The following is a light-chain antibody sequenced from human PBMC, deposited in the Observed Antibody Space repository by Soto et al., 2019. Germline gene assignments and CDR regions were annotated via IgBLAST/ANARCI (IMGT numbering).Light chain of an antibody. V-gene: IGKV3-20*01. CDR3: QQYGSSPHT. Sequence: EIVLTQSPGTLSLSPGERATLSCRASQSVSSSYLAWYQQKPGQAPRLLIYGASCRATGIPDWFSGSGSGTDFTLTIIRLEPEDVAVYYCQQYGSSPHTFGQGTKLEIK. CDR2: GAS. J-gene: IGKJ2*01. CDR1: QSVSSSY.